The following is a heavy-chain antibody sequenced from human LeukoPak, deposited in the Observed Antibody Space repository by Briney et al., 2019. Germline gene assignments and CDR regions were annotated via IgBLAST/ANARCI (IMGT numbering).Heavy chain of an antibody. CDR1: GGSISSGGYS. CDR3: ARGRRVVVF. V-gene: IGHV4-30-2*01. D-gene: IGHD3-22*01. Sequence: SETLSLTCAVSGGSISSGGYSWSWIRQPPGKGLEWIGYIYHSGSTYYNPSLKSRVTISVDRSKNQFSLKLSSVTAADTAVYYCARGRRVVVFWGQGTLVTVSS. J-gene: IGHJ4*02. CDR2: IYHSGST.